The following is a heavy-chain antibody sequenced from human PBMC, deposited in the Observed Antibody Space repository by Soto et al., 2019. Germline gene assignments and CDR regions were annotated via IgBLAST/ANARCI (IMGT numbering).Heavy chain of an antibody. D-gene: IGHD4-17*01. V-gene: IGHV1-18*01. CDR3: VRDAGDYDWYFDL. CDR1: DYTFTSHG. J-gene: IGHJ2*01. CDR2: ISPYNWNT. Sequence: QVQLVQSGAEVKEPGASVKVSCKTSDYTFTSHGAYWVRPAPGQGLEWVGWISPYNWNTNYEQRLQGRVTLTTDTSTSTAYMELRSLRPDDTAVYYCVRDAGDYDWYFDLWGRGTPVTVSS.